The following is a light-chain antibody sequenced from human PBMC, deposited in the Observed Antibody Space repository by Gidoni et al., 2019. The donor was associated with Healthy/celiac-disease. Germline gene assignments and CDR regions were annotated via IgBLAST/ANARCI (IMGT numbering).Light chain of an antibody. J-gene: IGKJ2*01. CDR2: DAS. Sequence: DIVLTQSPATLSLSPGERATLSCRASQSVSSYLAWYQQKPGQAPRLLIYDASNRATGIPARFSGSGPGTDFTLTISSLEPEDFAVYYCQQRSNWPPKYTFGQGTKLEIK. CDR1: QSVSSY. CDR3: QQRSNWPPKYT. V-gene: IGKV3-11*01.